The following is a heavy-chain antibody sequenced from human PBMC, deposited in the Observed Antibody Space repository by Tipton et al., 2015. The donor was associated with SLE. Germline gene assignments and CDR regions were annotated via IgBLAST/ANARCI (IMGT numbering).Heavy chain of an antibody. CDR3: ARGYYYTDV. CDR2: IDYSGT. CDR1: GGSMRSYY. Sequence: LTCNVSGGSMRSYYWSWIRQSPGKGLEWIGYIDYSGTKYNPSLKSRVIISVDMSKNQFSLKLSPVTAADTAVYYCARGYYYTDVWGKGTTVTVSS. J-gene: IGHJ6*03. V-gene: IGHV4-59*01.